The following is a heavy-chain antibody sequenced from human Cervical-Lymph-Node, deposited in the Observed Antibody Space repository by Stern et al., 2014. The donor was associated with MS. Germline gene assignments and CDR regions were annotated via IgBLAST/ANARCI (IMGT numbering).Heavy chain of an antibody. V-gene: IGHV3-33*01. Sequence: VKLVESGGGVVQPGRSLRLSCAASGFTFSSYGMPWVRQAPGKGLEWGPVIWHGGRLTQYADSVMGRFTISTDNDRSNLPLHMHSLRAEDTAVYYCARGGLWGAYAPMDVWGQGTTVTVSS. J-gene: IGHJ6*02. CDR1: GFTFSSYG. CDR2: IWHGGRLT. D-gene: IGHD3-16*01. CDR3: ARGGLWGAYAPMDV.